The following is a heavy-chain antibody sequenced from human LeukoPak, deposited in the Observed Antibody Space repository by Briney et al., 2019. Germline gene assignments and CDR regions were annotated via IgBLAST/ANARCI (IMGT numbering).Heavy chain of an antibody. CDR1: GFTFNTYS. Sequence: GGSLRLSCAASGFTFNTYSMNWVRQAPGKGLEWVSYISSSSSTTYYADSVKGRFTISRDNAKNSLYLQMNSLRAEDTAVYYCARGQGAELLWFGESMADTDAFDIWGQGTMVTVSS. CDR2: ISSSSSTT. J-gene: IGHJ3*02. CDR3: ARGQGAELLWFGESMADTDAFDI. D-gene: IGHD3-10*01. V-gene: IGHV3-48*01.